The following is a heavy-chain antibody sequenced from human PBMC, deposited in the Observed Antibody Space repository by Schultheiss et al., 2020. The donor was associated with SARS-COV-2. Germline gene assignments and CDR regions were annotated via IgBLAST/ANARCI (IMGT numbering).Heavy chain of an antibody. CDR1: GYTFTSYG. CDR2: INPNSGGT. D-gene: IGHD1/OR15-1a*01. CDR3: ARVRYSYGSYQRYNWNKGDDY. Sequence: ASVKVSCKASGYTFTSYGISWVRQAPGQGLEWMGWINPNSGGTNYAQKFQGRVTITADESTSTAYMELSSLRSEDTAVYYCARVRYSYGSYQRYNWNKGDDYWGQGTLVTVSS. V-gene: IGHV1-18*01. J-gene: IGHJ4*02.